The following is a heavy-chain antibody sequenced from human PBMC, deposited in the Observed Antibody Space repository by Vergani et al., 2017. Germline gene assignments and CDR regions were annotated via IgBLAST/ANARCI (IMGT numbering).Heavy chain of an antibody. J-gene: IGHJ4*02. CDR3: ARLDGASSWIDY. Sequence: QVQLQQWGAGVVKPSGTLSLTCAVFGESFSSFYWSWIREPPGKGLEWIGEINNDGHTNYNPLLESRVTVSRATAKNQVSLNLMSVTAGDTAVYYCARLDGASSWIDYWGQGTMVTVSS. V-gene: IGHV4-34*02. CDR2: INNDGHT. D-gene: IGHD6-13*01. CDR1: GESFSSFY.